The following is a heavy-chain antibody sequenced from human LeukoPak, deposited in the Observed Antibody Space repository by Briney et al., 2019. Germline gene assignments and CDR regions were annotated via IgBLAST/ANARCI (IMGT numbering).Heavy chain of an antibody. Sequence: GGSLRLSCAASGFAFNTYLMSWVRQAPGQGLEWVSSISLSGGTTYYASSVRGRFTISRDNSKSTLYLQMTDLRPEDTAIYYCANFFGYWGQGTLVAVSS. CDR2: ISLSGGTT. D-gene: IGHD3-10*01. V-gene: IGHV3-23*01. J-gene: IGHJ4*02. CDR3: ANFFGY. CDR1: GFAFNTYL.